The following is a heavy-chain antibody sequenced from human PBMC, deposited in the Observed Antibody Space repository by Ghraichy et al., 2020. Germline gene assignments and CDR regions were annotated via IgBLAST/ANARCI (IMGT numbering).Heavy chain of an antibody. CDR2: IKQDGSEK. V-gene: IGHV3-7*01. Sequence: GGSLRLSCAASGFTFSRYWMSWVRQAPGKGLEWVANIKQDGSEKYYVDSVKGRFTISRDNTKNSLYLQKNSLRAEDTAVYYCAREASGYNYGLDYWGQGTLVTVSS. D-gene: IGHD5-18*01. CDR1: GFTFSRYW. J-gene: IGHJ4*02. CDR3: AREASGYNYGLDY.